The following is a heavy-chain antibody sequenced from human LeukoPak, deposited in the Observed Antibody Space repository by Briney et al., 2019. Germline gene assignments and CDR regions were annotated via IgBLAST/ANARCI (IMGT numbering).Heavy chain of an antibody. CDR1: GGSISSYY. CDR2: IYYSGST. Sequence: SETLSLTCTVSGGSISSYYWSWIRQPPGKGLEWIGYIYYSGSTNYNPSLRSRVTISVDTSKNQFSLKLSSVTAADTAVYYCARVPRSYYYYYYMDVWGKGTTVTVSS. CDR3: ARVPRSYYYYYYMDV. J-gene: IGHJ6*03. V-gene: IGHV4-59*01.